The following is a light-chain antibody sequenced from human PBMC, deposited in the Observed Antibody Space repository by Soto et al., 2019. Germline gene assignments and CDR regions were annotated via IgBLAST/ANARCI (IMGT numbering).Light chain of an antibody. CDR3: SSYTSISTLVNV. V-gene: IGLV2-14*01. CDR1: SSDVGGYNY. Sequence: QSALTQPASVSGTPGQWITISCTGTSSDVGGYNYVSWYQQHPGKAPKLMFYDVSNRPSGISKRFSGSKSGNTASLTISGLQDEDEADYYCSSYTSISTLVNVFGTGTKLTVL. CDR2: DVS. J-gene: IGLJ1*01.